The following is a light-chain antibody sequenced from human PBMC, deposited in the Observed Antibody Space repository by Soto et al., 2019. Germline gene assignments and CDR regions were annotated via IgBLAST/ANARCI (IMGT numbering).Light chain of an antibody. CDR3: QQYNSYWT. V-gene: IGKV1-5*01. CDR2: DAS. J-gene: IGKJ1*01. CDR1: QNIGGW. Sequence: DRQMTQSPSTLSASVGDRVTITCRASQNIGGWLAWYQQKPGKAPKFLIFDASSLESGVPSRFSGSGSGTEFTLTISSLQPDDFATYYCQQYNSYWTFGQGTKVDIK.